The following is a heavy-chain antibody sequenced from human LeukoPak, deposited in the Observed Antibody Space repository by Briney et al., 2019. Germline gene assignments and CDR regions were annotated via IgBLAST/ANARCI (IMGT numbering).Heavy chain of an antibody. Sequence: SETLPLTCAVYGGSFSDYYWSWIRQPPGKGLEWIGEIKHSGSTNYNPSLKSRVTISVDTSKNQFSLKLSSVTAADTAVYYCARGRNARPTYYYGSGTSNWFDPWGQGTLVTVSS. J-gene: IGHJ5*02. CDR2: IKHSGST. CDR3: ARGRNARPTYYYGSGTSNWFDP. V-gene: IGHV4-34*01. CDR1: GGSFSDYY. D-gene: IGHD3-10*01.